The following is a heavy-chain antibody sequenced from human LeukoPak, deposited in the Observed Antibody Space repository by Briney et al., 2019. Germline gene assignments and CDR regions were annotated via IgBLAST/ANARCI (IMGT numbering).Heavy chain of an antibody. CDR1: GGSFSGYH. V-gene: IGHV4-34*01. CDR2: INHSGST. J-gene: IGHJ4*02. CDR3: ARGGPRPDY. Sequence: SETLSLTCAVYGGSFSGYHWSWIRQPPGKGLEWIGEINHSGSTNYNPSLKSRVTISVDTSKNQFSLKLSSVTAADTAVYYCARGGPRPDYWGQGTLVTVSS.